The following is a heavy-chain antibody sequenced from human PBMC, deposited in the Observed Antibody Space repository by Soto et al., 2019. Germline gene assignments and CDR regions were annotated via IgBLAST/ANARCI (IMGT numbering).Heavy chain of an antibody. D-gene: IGHD3-16*01. CDR1: GGSFSGYY. V-gene: IGHV4-34*01. Sequence: SETLSLTCAVYGGSFSGYYWSWIRQPPGKGLEWIGEINHSGSTNYNPSLKSRVTISGDTSKNQFSLKLSSVTAAVTAVYYCARVGSWRYYYGMDVWGQGTTVTVSS. CDR2: INHSGST. CDR3: ARVGSWRYYYGMDV. J-gene: IGHJ6*02.